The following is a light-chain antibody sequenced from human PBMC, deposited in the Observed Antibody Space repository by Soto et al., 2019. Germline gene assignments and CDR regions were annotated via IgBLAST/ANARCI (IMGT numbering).Light chain of an antibody. CDR3: KQANSFPYT. V-gene: IGKV1-12*01. CDR2: AAA. J-gene: IGKJ2*01. Sequence: DIQMTQSPSSVSASVGDRVTITCRASQGISSWVAWYQQKPGKAPKLLIYAAASLQSGVPSRYSGSGSGTDFTLTISSLQPEDFATYYCKQANSFPYTFGQGTKLDIK. CDR1: QGISSW.